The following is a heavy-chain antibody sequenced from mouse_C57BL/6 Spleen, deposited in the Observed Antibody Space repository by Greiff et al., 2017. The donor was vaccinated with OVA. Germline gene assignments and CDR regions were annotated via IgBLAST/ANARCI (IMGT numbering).Heavy chain of an antibody. J-gene: IGHJ2*01. Sequence: VQLQQPGAELVKPGASVKLSCKASGYTFTSYWMHWVKQRPGRGLEWIGRIDPNSGGTKYNEKFKSKATLTVDKPSSTAYMQLSSLTSEEAADYYCSSTYYGNYCDYWGQGTTLTVSS. CDR1: GYTFTSYW. CDR3: SSTYYGNYCDY. D-gene: IGHD2-10*01. V-gene: IGHV1-72*01. CDR2: IDPNSGGT.